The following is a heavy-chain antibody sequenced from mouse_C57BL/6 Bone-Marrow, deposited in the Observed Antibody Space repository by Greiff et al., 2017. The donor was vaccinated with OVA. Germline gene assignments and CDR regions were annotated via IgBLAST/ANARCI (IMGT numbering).Heavy chain of an antibody. V-gene: IGHV5-4*01. D-gene: IGHD1-1*01. J-gene: IGHJ4*01. CDR1: GFTFSSYA. Sequence: EVQRVESGGGLVKPGGSLKLSCAASGFTFSSYAMSWVRQTPEKRLEWVATISDGGSYTYYPDNVKGRFTISRDNAKNNLYLQMSHLKSEDTAMYYCARDGDYGSGPYYAMDYWGQGTSVTVSS. CDR2: ISDGGSYT. CDR3: ARDGDYGSGPYYAMDY.